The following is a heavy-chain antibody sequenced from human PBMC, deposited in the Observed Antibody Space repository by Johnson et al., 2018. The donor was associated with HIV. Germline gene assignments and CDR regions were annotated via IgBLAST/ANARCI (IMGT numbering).Heavy chain of an antibody. V-gene: IGHV3-30*02. Sequence: SYADSVEGRFTISRDNSKNTLYLQMNNLRTEDTGLYYCAKDGGKWSYSFDVWGQGTMVSVSS. D-gene: IGHD2-8*01. CDR3: AKDGGKWSYSFDV. J-gene: IGHJ3*01.